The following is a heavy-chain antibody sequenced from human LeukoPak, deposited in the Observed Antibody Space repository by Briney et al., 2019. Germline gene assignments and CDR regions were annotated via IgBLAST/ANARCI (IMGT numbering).Heavy chain of an antibody. CDR3: ARALGDI. J-gene: IGHJ4*02. Sequence: PGGSLRLSCAASGFTFSSYGMSWVRQAPGKGLVWVSRINGDGSSTSYGVSVEGRFTISRDNAKNTLYLQMNGPRVEDTAVYYCARALGDIRGQGTLVTVSS. CDR1: GFTFSSYG. CDR2: INGDGSST. V-gene: IGHV3-74*01.